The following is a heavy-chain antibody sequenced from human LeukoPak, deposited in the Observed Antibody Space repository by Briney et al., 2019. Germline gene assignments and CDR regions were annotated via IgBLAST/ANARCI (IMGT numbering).Heavy chain of an antibody. CDR2: MNPNSGNT. CDR3: ALWFGDASGFDP. Sequence: GASVKVSCKASGYTFTSYDINWVRQATGQGLEWMGWMNPNSGNTGYAQKFQGRATMTRNTSISTAYMELSSLRSEDTAVYYCALWFGDASGFDPWGQGTLVTVSS. D-gene: IGHD3-10*01. J-gene: IGHJ5*02. CDR1: GYTFTSYD. V-gene: IGHV1-8*01.